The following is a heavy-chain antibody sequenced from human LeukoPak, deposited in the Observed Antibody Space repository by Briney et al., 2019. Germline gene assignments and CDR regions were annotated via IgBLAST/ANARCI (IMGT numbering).Heavy chain of an antibody. J-gene: IGHJ4*02. D-gene: IGHD1-26*01. CDR1: GYIFTGYF. CDR2: INTNTGNP. Sequence: ASVKVSCKASGYIFTGYFIHWVRQAPGQGLEWMGWINTNTGNPTYAQGFTGRFVFSLDTSVSTAYLQISSLKAEDTAVYYCARVAGVGAVDYWGQGTLVTVSS. V-gene: IGHV7-4-1*02. CDR3: ARVAGVGAVDY.